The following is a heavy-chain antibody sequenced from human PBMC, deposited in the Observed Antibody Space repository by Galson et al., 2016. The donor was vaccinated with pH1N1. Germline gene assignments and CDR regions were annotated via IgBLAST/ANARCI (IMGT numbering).Heavy chain of an antibody. J-gene: IGHJ3*02. CDR2: IKPGDSDT. D-gene: IGHD3-10*01. CDR1: GYRFTSYW. CDR3: GRFHSAGNYYGAFDI. V-gene: IGHV5-51*01. Sequence: QSGAEVKKPGESLKISCKGSGYRFTSYWIGWVRQMPGKGLEWMGMIKPGDSDTRYSPSFQGQVIISADNSISTAYLQWSSLKASETAIYYCGRFHSAGNYYGAFDIGGQGTMVAASS.